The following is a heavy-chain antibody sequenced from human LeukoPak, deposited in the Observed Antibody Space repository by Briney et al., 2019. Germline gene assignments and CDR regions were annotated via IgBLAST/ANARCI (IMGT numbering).Heavy chain of an antibody. J-gene: IGHJ6*02. CDR2: INPNSGGT. V-gene: IGHV1-2*02. Sequence: ASVKVSCKASGYTFTGYYLQWVRQAPGQGLEWMGWINPNSGGTGYAQRFQGRVTMTRDKSISTAYMELSRLRSDDTAVYYCARDHCSANSRYEDYYNGVDVWGQGTTVTVSS. D-gene: IGHD2-15*01. CDR3: ARDHCSANSRYEDYYNGVDV. CDR1: GYTFTGYY.